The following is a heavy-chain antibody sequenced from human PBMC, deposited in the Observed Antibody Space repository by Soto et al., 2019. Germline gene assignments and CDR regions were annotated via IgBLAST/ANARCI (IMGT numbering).Heavy chain of an antibody. CDR2: ISSSSSTI. CDR1: GFTFSSYS. CDR3: ARDLITIPLNWFDP. D-gene: IGHD3-3*01. Sequence: GGSLRLSCAASGFTFSSYSMNWVRQAPGKGLEWVSYISSSSSTIYYADSVKGRFTISRDNAKNSLYLQMNSLRAEDTAVYYCARDLITIPLNWFDPWGQGTLVTVSS. V-gene: IGHV3-48*01. J-gene: IGHJ5*02.